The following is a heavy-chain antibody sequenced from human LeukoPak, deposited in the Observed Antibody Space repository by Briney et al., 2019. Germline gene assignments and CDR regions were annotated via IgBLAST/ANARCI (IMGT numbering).Heavy chain of an antibody. CDR3: ARAYPRYLTSVRGADDY. V-gene: IGHV1-2*02. D-gene: IGHD3-10*01. CDR2: INPNSGGT. CDR1: GYTFTGYY. J-gene: IGHJ4*02. Sequence: GASVKVSCKASGYTFTGYYMHWVRQAPGQGLEWMGWINPNSGGTNYAQKFQGRVTMTRDTSISTAYMELSRLRSDDTAVYYCARAYPRYLTSVRGADDYWGQGTLVTVSS.